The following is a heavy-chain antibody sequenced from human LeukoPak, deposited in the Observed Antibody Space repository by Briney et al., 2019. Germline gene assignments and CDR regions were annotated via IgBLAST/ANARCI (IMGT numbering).Heavy chain of an antibody. CDR2: MKQDGSEE. D-gene: IGHD5-18*01. J-gene: IGHJ4*02. CDR1: GFTFSSYW. CDR3: ARVLGGYSYGFDS. V-gene: IGHV3-7*03. Sequence: GGSLRLSCAASGFTFSSYWMTWVPQAPGKGVEWVAHMKQDGSEEYYVDSVKGRFTMSRENAKNSLYLQMNSLRAEDTAVYYGARVLGGYSYGFDSWGQGTLVTVSS.